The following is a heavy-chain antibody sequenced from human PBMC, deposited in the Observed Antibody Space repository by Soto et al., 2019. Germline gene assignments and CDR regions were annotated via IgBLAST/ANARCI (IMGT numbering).Heavy chain of an antibody. CDR1: GFTFSSYS. Sequence: PGGSLRLSCAASGFTFSSYSMNWVRQAPGEGLEWVSYISSSSSTIYYADSVKGRFTISRDNAKNSLYLQMNSLRAEDTAVYYCAREGDIAAAGNYYYYYMDVWGKGTTVTVSS. V-gene: IGHV3-48*01. D-gene: IGHD6-13*01. CDR3: AREGDIAAAGNYYYYYMDV. J-gene: IGHJ6*03. CDR2: ISSSSSTI.